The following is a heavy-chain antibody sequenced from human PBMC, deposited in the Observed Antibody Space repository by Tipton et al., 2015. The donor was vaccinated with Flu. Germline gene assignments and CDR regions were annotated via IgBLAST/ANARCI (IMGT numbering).Heavy chain of an antibody. J-gene: IGHJ4*02. Sequence: TLSLTCTVSGGSISSGGYYWSWIRQHPGKGLEWIGNIYNSGTTYYNPSLKSRVTMSVDTSKNQFSLKLTSVTAADTAVYFRARAGLRFFPFDYWGQGTLVTVSS. CDR2: IYNSGTT. D-gene: IGHD3-3*01. V-gene: IGHV4-31*03. CDR1: GGSISSGGYY. CDR3: ARAGLRFFPFDY.